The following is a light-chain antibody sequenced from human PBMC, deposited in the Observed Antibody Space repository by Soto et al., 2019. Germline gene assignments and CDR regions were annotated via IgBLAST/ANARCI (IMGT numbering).Light chain of an antibody. CDR2: DAS. V-gene: IGKV1-33*01. CDR3: QQYDVLPFT. Sequence: DIRMSQSPSTLSASVGDRVTITCQASQDIDNFLNWYQQKPGKPPKLLIDDASNLATGVPSRFSGRGSGTDFTFTISSLQPEDVATYYCQQYDVLPFTFGQGTRLEIK. CDR1: QDIDNF. J-gene: IGKJ5*01.